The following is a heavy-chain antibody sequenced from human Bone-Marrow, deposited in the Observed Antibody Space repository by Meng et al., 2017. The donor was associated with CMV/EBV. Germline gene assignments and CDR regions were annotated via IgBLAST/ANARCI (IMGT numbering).Heavy chain of an antibody. CDR3: AGVDELIHSWAWYFDL. V-gene: IGHV1-69*10. J-gene: IGHJ2*01. Sequence: SVKVSCKASGGTLSSYAISWVRQAPGQGLEWMGGIIPILGIANYAQKFQGRVTITADKSTSTAYMELSSLRSEDTAVYYCAGVDELIHSWAWYFDLWGRGTLVTVSS. CDR2: IIPILGIA. CDR1: GGTLSSYA. D-gene: IGHD2-15*01.